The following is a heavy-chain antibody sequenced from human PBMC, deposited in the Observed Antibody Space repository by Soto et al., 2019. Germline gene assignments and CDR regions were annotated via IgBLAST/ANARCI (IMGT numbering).Heavy chain of an antibody. CDR1: GGPVRDAFSY. V-gene: IGHV4-30-4*01. CDR2: LSYTGST. J-gene: IGHJ3*02. CDR3: ARELEGGVFDI. D-gene: IGHD2-8*02. Sequence: QVHLQESGPQLVKPSQPLSLTCTVSGGPVRDAFSYWTWIRQPPGKGPEWMGYLSYTGSTYYNPSLRNRATISVDASCNLLSLRLSSVTAADTAVYYCARELEGGVFDIWGRGTLVTVSS.